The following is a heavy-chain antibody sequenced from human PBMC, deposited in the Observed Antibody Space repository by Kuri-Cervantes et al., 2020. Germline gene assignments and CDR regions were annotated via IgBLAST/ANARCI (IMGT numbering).Heavy chain of an antibody. CDR1: GFTFSSYG. J-gene: IGHJ3*02. V-gene: IGHV3-30*03. CDR3: ARDDDCGGDCSRAFDI. D-gene: IGHD2-21*02. CDR2: ISYAGSNK. Sequence: GGSLRLSCAASGFTFSSYGMHWVRQAPGKGLEWVAVISYAGSNKYYADSVKGRFTISRDNSKNTLYLQMNSLRAEDTAVYYCARDDDCGGDCSRAFDIWGQGTMVTVSS.